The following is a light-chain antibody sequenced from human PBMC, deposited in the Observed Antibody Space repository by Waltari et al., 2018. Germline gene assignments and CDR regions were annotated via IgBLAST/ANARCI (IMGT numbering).Light chain of an antibody. J-gene: IGLJ3*02. CDR1: SSDVGNYNR. Sequence: QSALTQPPSVSGSPGQSVTISCTATSSDVGNYNRVSWYQQSPGPAPKLMIYDVTNRPSGVPGRCSGSKSGNTASLTISGLQAEDEADYYCSSPTTSITWVFGGGTKLTVL. V-gene: IGLV2-18*02. CDR2: DVT. CDR3: SSPTTSITWV.